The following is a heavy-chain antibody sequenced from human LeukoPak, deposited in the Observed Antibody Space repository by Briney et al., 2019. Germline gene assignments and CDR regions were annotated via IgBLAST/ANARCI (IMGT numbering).Heavy chain of an antibody. CDR2: IYYSGST. CDR1: GGSISSSSYY. V-gene: IGHV4-39*07. J-gene: IGHJ4*02. CDR3: ARGRSGHPHFDY. D-gene: IGHD3-3*01. Sequence: SETLFLTCTVSGGSISSSSYYWGWIRQPPGKGLEWIGSIYYSGSTYYNPSLKSRVTISVDTSKNQFSLKLSSVTAADTAVYYCARGRSGHPHFDYWGQGTLVTVSS.